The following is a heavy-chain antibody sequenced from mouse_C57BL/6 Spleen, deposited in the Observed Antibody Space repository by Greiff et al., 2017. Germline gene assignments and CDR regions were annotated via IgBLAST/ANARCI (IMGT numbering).Heavy chain of an antibody. J-gene: IGHJ1*03. CDR3: AREVRRYFDV. Sequence: VQLVESGAELVKPGASVKISCKASGYAFSSYWMNWVKQRPGKGLEWIGQIYPGDGDTNYNGKFKGKATLTADKSSSTAYMQLSSLTSEDSAVYFCAREVRRYFDVWGTGTTVTVSS. V-gene: IGHV1-80*01. CDR2: IYPGDGDT. CDR1: GYAFSSYW.